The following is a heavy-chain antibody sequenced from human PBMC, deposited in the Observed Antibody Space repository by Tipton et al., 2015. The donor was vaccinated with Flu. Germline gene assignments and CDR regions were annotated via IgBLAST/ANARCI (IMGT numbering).Heavy chain of an antibody. CDR2: IKQDGSEK. CDR1: GFTFSSYW. V-gene: IGHV3-7*01. Sequence: GSLRLSCAASGFTFSSYWMSWVRQAPGKGLEWVANIKQDGSEKYYVDSVKGRFTISRDNAKNSLYLQMNSLRAEDTAVYYCARQAELVSFRLSVGYYYYMDVWGKGTTVTVSS. D-gene: IGHD3-16*01. CDR3: ARQAELVSFRLSVGYYYYMDV. J-gene: IGHJ6*03.